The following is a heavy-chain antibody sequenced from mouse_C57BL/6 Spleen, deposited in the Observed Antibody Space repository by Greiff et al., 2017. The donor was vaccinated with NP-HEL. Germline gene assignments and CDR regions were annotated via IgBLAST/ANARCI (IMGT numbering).Heavy chain of an antibody. CDR2: INPGSGGT. CDR1: GYAFTNYL. J-gene: IGHJ2*01. CDR3: ALTGTKGDY. D-gene: IGHD4-1*01. V-gene: IGHV1-54*01. Sequence: VQRVESGAELVRPGTSVKVSCKASGYAFTNYLIEWVKQRPGQGLEWIGVINPGSGGTNYNEKFKGKATLTADKSSSTAYMQLSSLTSEDSAVYFCALTGTKGDYWGQGTTLTVSS.